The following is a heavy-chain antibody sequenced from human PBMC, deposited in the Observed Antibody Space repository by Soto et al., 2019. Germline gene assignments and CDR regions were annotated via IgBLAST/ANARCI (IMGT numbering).Heavy chain of an antibody. D-gene: IGHD4-4*01. J-gene: IGHJ2*01. Sequence: QVQLQESGPGLVKPSGTLSLTCAVSGASISSSHWWSWVRQPPGKGLEWIGEIYHSGSTYYNASLKSRVAILLDKSKNQFSLKLRSVTAADTAVYYCVRKDYSDWFFDLWGRGTLVTVSS. CDR2: IYHSGST. CDR1: GASISSSHW. V-gene: IGHV4-4*02. CDR3: VRKDYSDWFFDL.